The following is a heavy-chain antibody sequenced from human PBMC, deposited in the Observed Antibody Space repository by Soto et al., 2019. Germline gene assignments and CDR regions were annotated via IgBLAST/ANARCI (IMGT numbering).Heavy chain of an antibody. CDR3: ARVGYCSGGSCPPGGAFDI. D-gene: IGHD2-15*01. V-gene: IGHV1-18*01. Sequence: ASVKVSCKASGYTFTSYGISWVRQAPGQGLEWMGWISAYNGNTNYAQKLQGRVTMTTDTSTSTAYMELSSLRSEDTAVYYCARVGYCSGGSCPPGGAFDIWGQGTMVTVSS. CDR1: GYTFTSYG. CDR2: ISAYNGNT. J-gene: IGHJ3*02.